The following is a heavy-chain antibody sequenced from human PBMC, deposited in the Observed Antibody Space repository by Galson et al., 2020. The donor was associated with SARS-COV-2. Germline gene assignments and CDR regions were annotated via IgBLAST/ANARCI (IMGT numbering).Heavy chain of an antibody. V-gene: IGHV4-4*02. J-gene: IGHJ4*02. CDR3: ARPTAGPLFDY. CDR1: GASISSNNW. D-gene: IGHD6-25*01. Sequence: ASETLSLTCAVSGASISSNNWWTWVRQPPGKGLEWVGEIYHSGTTNYNPSLKSRVTISVDKSKNHVLLKLNSVTAADTAVYYCARPTAGPLFDYWGQGSLVTVSS. CDR2: IYHSGTT.